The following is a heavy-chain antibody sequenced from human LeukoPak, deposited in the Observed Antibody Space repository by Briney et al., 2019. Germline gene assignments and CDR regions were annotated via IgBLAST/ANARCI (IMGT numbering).Heavy chain of an antibody. D-gene: IGHD3-10*01. CDR3: ARGRGAPNYYGSGSYPRYWFDP. J-gene: IGHJ5*02. CDR1: GGSISSSSYY. V-gene: IGHV4-39*07. CDR2: IYYSGST. Sequence: SETLSLTCTVSGGSISSSSYYWGWIRQPPGKGLEWIGSIYYSGSTYYNPSLKSRVTISVDTSKNQFSLKLSSVTAADTAVYYCARGRGAPNYYGSGSYPRYWFDPWGQGTLVTVSS.